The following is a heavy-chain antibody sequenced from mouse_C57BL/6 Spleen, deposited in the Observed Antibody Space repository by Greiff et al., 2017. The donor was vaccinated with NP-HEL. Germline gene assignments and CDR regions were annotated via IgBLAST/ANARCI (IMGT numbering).Heavy chain of an antibody. V-gene: IGHV1-80*01. D-gene: IGHD1-1*01. CDR1: GYAFSSYW. Sequence: VKLQESGAELVKPGASVKISCKASGYAFSSYWMNWVKQRPGKGLEWIGQIYPGDGDTNYYGKFKGKATLTADKSSSTAYMQLSSLTSEDSAVYFCARGSLTTVVATRYFDVWGTGTTVTVSS. CDR2: IYPGDGDT. J-gene: IGHJ1*03. CDR3: ARGSLTTVVATRYFDV.